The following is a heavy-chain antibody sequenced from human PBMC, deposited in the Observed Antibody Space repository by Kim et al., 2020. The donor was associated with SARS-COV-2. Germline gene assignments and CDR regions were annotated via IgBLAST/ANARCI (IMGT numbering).Heavy chain of an antibody. V-gene: IGHV3-11*04. J-gene: IGHJ6*02. Sequence: ADSVKGQFTISRDNAKNSLYLQMNSLRAEDTAVYYCARDPPVGYYWYGMDVWGRGTTVTVSS. D-gene: IGHD1-26*01. CDR3: ARDPPVGYYWYGMDV.